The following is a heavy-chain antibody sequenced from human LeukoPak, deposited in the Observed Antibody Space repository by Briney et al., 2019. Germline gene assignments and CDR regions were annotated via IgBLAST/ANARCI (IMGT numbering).Heavy chain of an antibody. CDR2: IKQDGSEK. Sequence: GGSLRLSCAASGFTFRDYFMSWVRQAPGKGLEWVANIKQDGSEKYYVDSVKGRFTISRDNAKNSLYLQMNSLRAEDTAVYYCARGFSGFGERGYWGQGTLVTVSS. CDR3: ARGFSGFGERGY. J-gene: IGHJ4*02. V-gene: IGHV3-7*01. CDR1: GFTFRDYF. D-gene: IGHD3-10*01.